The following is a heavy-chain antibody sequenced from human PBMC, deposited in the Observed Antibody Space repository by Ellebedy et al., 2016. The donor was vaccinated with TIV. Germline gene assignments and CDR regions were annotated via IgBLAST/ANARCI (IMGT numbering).Heavy chain of an antibody. V-gene: IGHV3-23*01. J-gene: IGHJ4*02. CDR1: GCTFRSVG. Sequence: GESLKISCAASGCTFRSVGMSWVRQAPGKGLEWVSSISASGSHTHYADSVKGRFTISRDNSKNTLFLQMNSLGAEDSALYHCARVGLLGYTLQSHFDSWGQGTPVTVSS. D-gene: IGHD5-12*01. CDR3: ARVGLLGYTLQSHFDS. CDR2: ISASGSHT.